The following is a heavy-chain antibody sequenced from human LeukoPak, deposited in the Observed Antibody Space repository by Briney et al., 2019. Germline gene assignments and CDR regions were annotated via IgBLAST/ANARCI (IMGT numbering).Heavy chain of an antibody. J-gene: IGHJ4*02. CDR2: ISYDGSNK. CDR3: AKDVRLERRNGSYIFLDY. V-gene: IGHV3-30*18. Sequence: GGSLRLSCAASGFTFRTYGMHWVRQAPGKGLEWVAVISYDGSNKYYGDSVKGRFTISRDNSKKTLYLQMDSLRAEDTAVYYCAKDVRLERRNGSYIFLDYWAGEPWSPSPQ. D-gene: IGHD1-1*01. CDR1: GFTFRTYG.